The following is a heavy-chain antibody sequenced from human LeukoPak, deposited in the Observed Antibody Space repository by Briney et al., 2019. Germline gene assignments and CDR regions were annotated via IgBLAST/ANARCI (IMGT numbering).Heavy chain of an antibody. Sequence: PSETLSLTCTVSGGSISSGDYYWSWIRQPPGKGLEWIGYMYYSGSTNYNPSLKSRVTISVDTSKNQFSLMLTSVTAADTAVYYCARGIAGTGGPPTLRIDPWGQGTLVTVSS. J-gene: IGHJ5*02. CDR2: MYYSGST. CDR1: GGSISSGDYY. CDR3: ARGIAGTGGPPTLRIDP. D-gene: IGHD1-20*01. V-gene: IGHV4-61*08.